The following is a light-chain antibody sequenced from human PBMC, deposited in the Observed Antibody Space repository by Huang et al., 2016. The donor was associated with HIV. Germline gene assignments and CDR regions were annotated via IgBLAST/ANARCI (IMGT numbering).Light chain of an antibody. J-gene: IGKJ1*01. CDR3: QQSYSTPWT. CDR2: AAS. V-gene: IGKV1-39*01. Sequence: DIQMTQSPSSLSASVGDRVTITCRASQSISSHLNWYKQKPGKSPKLLIYAASTLQSGVPSRFSGSRSGADFTHTISSLQPEDFATYHCQQSYSTPWTFGQGTKVEIK. CDR1: QSISSH.